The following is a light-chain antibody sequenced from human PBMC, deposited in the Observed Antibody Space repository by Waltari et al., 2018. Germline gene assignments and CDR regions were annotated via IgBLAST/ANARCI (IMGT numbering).Light chain of an antibody. Sequence: QSVLTHSPSASGTPGQRVTISCSGSSSHTGSNAVNWYRPLPGTAPKLLIFSNDQRPSGVPDRFSGSKSGTSASLAISGLQSEDEADYYCAAWDDSLNGVVFGGGTKLTVL. CDR2: SND. CDR1: SSHTGSNA. CDR3: AAWDDSLNGVV. J-gene: IGLJ2*01. V-gene: IGLV1-44*01.